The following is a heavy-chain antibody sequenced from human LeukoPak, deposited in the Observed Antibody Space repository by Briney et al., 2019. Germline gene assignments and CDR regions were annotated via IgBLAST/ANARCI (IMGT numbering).Heavy chain of an antibody. CDR2: INPDGGRT. CDR1: GYIFITYY. J-gene: IGHJ6*03. D-gene: IGHD3-22*01. CDR3: ARDPYYDKSGSGDYYYYMDV. Sequence: ASVKVSCKASGYIFITYYIHWVRQAPGQGLEWMGIINPDGGRTSYAQKFQGRVTMTRDTSTSTVYMELSSLRSEDTAEYYCARDPYYDKSGSGDYYYYMDVWGEGTTVTVSS. V-gene: IGHV1-46*01.